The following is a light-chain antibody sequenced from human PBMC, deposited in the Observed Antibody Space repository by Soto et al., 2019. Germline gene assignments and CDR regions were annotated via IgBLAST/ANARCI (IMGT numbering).Light chain of an antibody. Sequence: QSVLTQPPSASGSPGQSVTISCTGTSSDVGGYNYDSWYQHHPGKAPKLIIYEVYKRPSGVPDRFSGSKSGNTAALTASGPQAEDEADYYCSSYVGTNSYVFGTGTKVPVL. V-gene: IGLV2-8*01. CDR2: EVY. J-gene: IGLJ1*01. CDR3: SSYVGTNSYV. CDR1: SSDVGGYNY.